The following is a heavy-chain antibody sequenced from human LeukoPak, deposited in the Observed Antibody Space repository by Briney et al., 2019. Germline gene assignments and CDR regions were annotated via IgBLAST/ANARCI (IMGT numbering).Heavy chain of an antibody. Sequence: SVKVSCKASGGTFSSYAISWVRQAPGQGLGWMGGIIPIFGTANYAQKFQGRVTITADKSTSTAYMELSSLRSEDTAVYYCASYIVATIGLGDMEGAFDIWGQGTMVTVSS. J-gene: IGHJ3*02. CDR2: IIPIFGTA. CDR3: ASYIVATIGLGDMEGAFDI. V-gene: IGHV1-69*06. D-gene: IGHD5-12*01. CDR1: GGTFSSYA.